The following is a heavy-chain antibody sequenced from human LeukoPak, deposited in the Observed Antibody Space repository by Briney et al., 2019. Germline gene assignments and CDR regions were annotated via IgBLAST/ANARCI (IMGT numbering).Heavy chain of an antibody. CDR2: ISAYNGNT. CDR1: GYTFTSYG. Sequence: ASVKVTCKASGYTFTSYGFSWVRQAPGAGLEWMGWISAYNGNTKYAQKFQGRVTMTTDTSTSTAYMELRSLRSDDTAVYYCARDICSSTACLLYYFDFWGQGTLLTVSS. V-gene: IGHV1-18*01. CDR3: ARDICSSTACLLYYFDF. D-gene: IGHD2-2*01. J-gene: IGHJ4*02.